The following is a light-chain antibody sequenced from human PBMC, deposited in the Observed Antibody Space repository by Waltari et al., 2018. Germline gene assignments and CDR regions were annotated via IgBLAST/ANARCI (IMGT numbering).Light chain of an antibody. CDR1: SRDVGGYNY. Sequence: QSALTQPASVSGSPGQSVTISCTGTSRDVGGYNYVSWYQQPPGNAPKLMMYEVTHRPSGASNRFSGSKSGNTASLTISGLQAEDEADYYCSSYTSSTYPLVFGGGTKLTVL. CDR2: EVT. J-gene: IGLJ2*01. CDR3: SSYTSSTYPLV. V-gene: IGLV2-14*01.